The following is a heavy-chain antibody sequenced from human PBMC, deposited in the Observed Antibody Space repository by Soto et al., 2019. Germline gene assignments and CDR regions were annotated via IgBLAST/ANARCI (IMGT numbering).Heavy chain of an antibody. J-gene: IGHJ4*02. V-gene: IGHV5-51*01. CDR3: ARGGFIGTPSEY. CDR1: GYNFGTYW. CDR2: IHPGDSDT. Sequence: EVQLVQSGAEVRKPGESLKISCKGSGYNFGTYWIGWVRQMPGKGLEWMGIIHPGDSDTRYSPSFQGQVTIAADKSINTAYLQWRSLKASDSAIYYCARGGFIGTPSEYWGQGTQVTVSS. D-gene: IGHD1-7*01.